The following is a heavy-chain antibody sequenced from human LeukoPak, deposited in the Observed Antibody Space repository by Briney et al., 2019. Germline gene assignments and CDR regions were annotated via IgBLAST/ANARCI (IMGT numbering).Heavy chain of an antibody. V-gene: IGHV1-18*01. CDR2: ISAYNANT. D-gene: IGHD1-1*01. CDR3: ARERGRLQPKRNWFDP. CDR1: GYTFSSYG. Sequence: ASVKVSCKASGYTFSSYGISWVRQAPGQGLEWMGWISAYNANTHYAQKVQGRVTMTTDSSTTTAYMELSRLRSDDTAVYYCARERGRLQPKRNWFDPWGQGTLVTVSS. J-gene: IGHJ5*02.